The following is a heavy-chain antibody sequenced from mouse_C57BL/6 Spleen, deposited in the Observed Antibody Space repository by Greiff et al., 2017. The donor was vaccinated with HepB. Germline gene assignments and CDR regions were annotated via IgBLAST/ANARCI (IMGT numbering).Heavy chain of an antibody. Sequence: VQLQQSGAELVKPGASVKLSCKASGYTFTSYWMQWVKQRPGQGLEWIGEIDPSDSYTNYNQTFKGKATLTVDTSSSTAYMQLSSLTSEDSAVYYCARNIYYGYDYFDYWGQGTTLTVSS. CDR1: GYTFTSYW. V-gene: IGHV1-50*01. CDR3: ARNIYYGYDYFDY. J-gene: IGHJ2*01. CDR2: IDPSDSYT. D-gene: IGHD2-2*01.